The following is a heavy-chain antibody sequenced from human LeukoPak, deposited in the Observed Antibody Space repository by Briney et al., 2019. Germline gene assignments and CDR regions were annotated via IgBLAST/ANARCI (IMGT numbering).Heavy chain of an antibody. V-gene: IGHV4-61*02. Sequence: SETLSLTCTVSGDSISSGDYYWSWIRQPAGKGLEWIGRISSSGSTNYNPSLKSRVTISVDTSKNQFSLKLSSVTAADTAVYFCARGPYSYDSSGAFDIWGQGTTVTVSS. CDR1: GDSISSGDYY. D-gene: IGHD3-22*01. CDR2: ISSSGST. J-gene: IGHJ3*02. CDR3: ARGPYSYDSSGAFDI.